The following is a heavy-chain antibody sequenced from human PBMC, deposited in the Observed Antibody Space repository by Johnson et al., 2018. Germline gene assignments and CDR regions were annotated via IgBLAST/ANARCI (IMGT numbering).Heavy chain of an antibody. V-gene: IGHV1-8*01. CDR2: MNPNSGNT. CDR1: GYTFTSYD. D-gene: IGHD1-26*01. J-gene: IGHJ3*02. Sequence: QVQLVQSGAEVKKPGASVKVSCKASGYTFTSYDINWVRQATGQGLEWMGWMNPNSGNTGYAQKFQVRVTMTRNTSIGKAYMGLSSLESEDTAVYYCANLRGLLDGVAFDIWGQGTMVTVSS. CDR3: ANLRGLLDGVAFDI.